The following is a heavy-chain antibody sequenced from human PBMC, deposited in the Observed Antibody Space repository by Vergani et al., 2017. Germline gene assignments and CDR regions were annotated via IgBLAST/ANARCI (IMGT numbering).Heavy chain of an antibody. CDR1: GGSISSYY. CDR2: IYYSGST. V-gene: IGHV4-59*01. CDR3: ARDHGPVVVVAAAPSHNWFDP. Sequence: QVQLQESGPGLVKPSETLSLTCTVSGGSISSYYWSWIRQPPGKGLEWIGYIYYSGSTNYNPSLKSRVTISVDTSKNQFSLKLSSVTAADTAVYYCARDHGPVVVVAAAPSHNWFDPWGQGTLVTVSS. D-gene: IGHD2-15*01. J-gene: IGHJ5*02.